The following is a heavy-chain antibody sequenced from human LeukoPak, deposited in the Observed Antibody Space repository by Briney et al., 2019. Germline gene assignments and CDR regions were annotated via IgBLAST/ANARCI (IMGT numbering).Heavy chain of an antibody. J-gene: IGHJ6*02. Sequence: GGSLRLSCAASGFTFDDYGMSWVRQAPGKGLEWVSGINWNGGSTGYADSVKGRFTIPRDNAKNSLYLQMNSLRAEDTALYHCARDYYDSSGYYYYYGMDVWGQGTTVTVSS. V-gene: IGHV3-20*01. CDR3: ARDYYDSSGYYYYYGMDV. CDR1: GFTFDDYG. CDR2: INWNGGST. D-gene: IGHD3-22*01.